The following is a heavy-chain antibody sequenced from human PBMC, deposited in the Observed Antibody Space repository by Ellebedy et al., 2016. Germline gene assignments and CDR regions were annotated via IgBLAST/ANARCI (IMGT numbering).Heavy chain of an antibody. Sequence: GESLKISXVASGFIFSNYGMHWVRQAPGKGLEWVAIIWSEGSNEHYADSVKGRFTISRDNSKNTLFLQMDSVRVEDSGVYYCARDRITFDVLMVYPDYWGQGTLVTVSS. D-gene: IGHD2-8*01. V-gene: IGHV3-33*01. CDR3: ARDRITFDVLMVYPDY. J-gene: IGHJ4*02. CDR1: GFIFSNYG. CDR2: IWSEGSNE.